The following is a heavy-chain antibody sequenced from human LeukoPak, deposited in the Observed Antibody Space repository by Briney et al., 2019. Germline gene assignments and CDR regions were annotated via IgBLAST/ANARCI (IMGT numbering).Heavy chain of an antibody. Sequence: GGSLRLSCAASGFTFSSYGMHWVRQAPGKGLEWVAVISYDGSNKYYADSVKGRFTISRDNSKNTLYLQMNSLRAEDTAVYYCAKDFADDYGDFIDYRGQGTLVTVSS. CDR2: ISYDGSNK. V-gene: IGHV3-30*18. D-gene: IGHD4-17*01. CDR3: AKDFADDYGDFIDY. CDR1: GFTFSSYG. J-gene: IGHJ4*02.